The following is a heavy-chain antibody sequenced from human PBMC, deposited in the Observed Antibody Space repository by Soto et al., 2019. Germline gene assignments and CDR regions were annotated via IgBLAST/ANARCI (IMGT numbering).Heavy chain of an antibody. Sequence: EVQLVETGGGLIQPGGSLRLSCAASGFTVSGNYMSWVRQAPGKGLEWVSVIYNGGGTYYADSVKGRFTISRDNSKTTLYLQMHSLRAEDTAVYYCASTRGSSYDYWGQGTLVTVSS. CDR3: ASTRGSSYDY. CDR2: IYNGGGT. CDR1: GFTVSGNY. D-gene: IGHD6-6*01. V-gene: IGHV3-53*02. J-gene: IGHJ4*02.